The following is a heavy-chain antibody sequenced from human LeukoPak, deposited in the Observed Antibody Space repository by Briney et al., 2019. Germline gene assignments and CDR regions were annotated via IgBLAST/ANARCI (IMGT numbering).Heavy chain of an antibody. CDR2: IYYSGST. CDR1: GGSISSGGYY. CDR3: AREPHYYGSGSYLAAGYFDY. J-gene: IGHJ4*02. Sequence: PSETLSLTCTVSGGSISSGGYYWSWIRQHPGKGLEWIGYIYYSGSTYYNPSLKSRVTISVDTSKNQFSLKLSSVTAADTAVYYCAREPHYYGSGSYLAAGYFDYWGQGTLVTVSS. D-gene: IGHD3-10*01. V-gene: IGHV4-31*03.